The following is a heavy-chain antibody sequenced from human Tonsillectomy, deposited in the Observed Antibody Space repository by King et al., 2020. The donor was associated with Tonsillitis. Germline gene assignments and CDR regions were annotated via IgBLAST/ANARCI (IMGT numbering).Heavy chain of an antibody. J-gene: IGHJ4*02. Sequence: VQLVESGGGLVNPGGSLRLSCAASGFTFSSYNMNWVRQAPGKGLEWVSSISSSSTYINYANSMKGRFTISRDNAKNSLYLQINSPRAEDTAVYYCARGTTTVTPLYYFDYWGQGTLVTVSS. D-gene: IGHD4-17*01. CDR3: ARGTTTVTPLYYFDY. V-gene: IGHV3-21*01. CDR2: ISSSSTYI. CDR1: GFTFSSYN.